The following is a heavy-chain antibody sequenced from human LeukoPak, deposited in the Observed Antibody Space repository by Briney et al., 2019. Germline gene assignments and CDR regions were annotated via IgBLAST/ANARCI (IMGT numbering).Heavy chain of an antibody. Sequence: SETLSLTCSVSGGSITNGDYYWAWIRQPPGKGLEWIATIYYNGNTYYNPSLKSRVTISVDTSASQFSLKLTFVTAADAAIYYCTREGSGRGIYFDHWGQGTLVGVSS. V-gene: IGHV4-39*02. CDR3: TREGSGRGIYFDH. CDR1: GGSITNGDYY. D-gene: IGHD3-10*01. J-gene: IGHJ4*02. CDR2: IYYNGNT.